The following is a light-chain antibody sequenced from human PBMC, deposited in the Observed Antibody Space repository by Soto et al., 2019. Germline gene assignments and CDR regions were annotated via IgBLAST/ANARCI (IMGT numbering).Light chain of an antibody. V-gene: IGKV1-5*03. Sequence: DIQLTQSPSTLSASVVDRASLTCLASQSISSWLSWYQQQPGKAPKLLIYQASTLESGVPSNFSGSGSGTEFTLTISSLQPEDFATYYCQQYNSYPWTFGQGTKVDIK. CDR3: QQYNSYPWT. CDR1: QSISSW. CDR2: QAS. J-gene: IGKJ1*01.